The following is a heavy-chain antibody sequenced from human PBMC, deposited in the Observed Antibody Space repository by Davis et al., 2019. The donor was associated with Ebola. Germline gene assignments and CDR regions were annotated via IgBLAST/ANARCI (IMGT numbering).Heavy chain of an antibody. CDR2: IYYSGST. D-gene: IGHD2-2*01. Sequence: MPGGSLRLSCTVSGGSISSSSYYWGWIRQPPGKGLEWIGSIYYSGSTYYNPSLKSRVTISVDTSKNQFSLKLSSVTAADTAVYYCARHALPFDYWGQGTLVTVSS. J-gene: IGHJ4*02. V-gene: IGHV4-39*01. CDR3: ARHALPFDY. CDR1: GGSISSSSYY.